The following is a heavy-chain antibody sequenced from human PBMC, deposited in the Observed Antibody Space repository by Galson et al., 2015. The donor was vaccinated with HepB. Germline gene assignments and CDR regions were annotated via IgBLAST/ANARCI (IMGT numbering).Heavy chain of an antibody. Sequence: SLRLSCAASGFTFSSYSMNWVRQAPGKGLEWVSSISSSSSYIYYADSVKGRFTISRDNAKNSLYLQMNSLRAEDTAVYYCASEYSSSHHFDYWGQGTLVTVSS. CDR2: ISSSSSYI. J-gene: IGHJ4*02. D-gene: IGHD6-6*01. V-gene: IGHV3-21*01. CDR1: GFTFSSYS. CDR3: ASEYSSSHHFDY.